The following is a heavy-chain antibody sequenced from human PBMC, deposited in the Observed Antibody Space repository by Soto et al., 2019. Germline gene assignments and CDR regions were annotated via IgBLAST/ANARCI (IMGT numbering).Heavy chain of an antibody. Sequence: ASVKVSCKASGYTLTTYALHWARQAPGQSLEWMGWINVGNGNTKYSQKFQDRVTITRDTSASTAYMELSSLRSEDTAVYYCARAYGSGTYYNVMTSWGQGTLVTVSS. D-gene: IGHD3-10*01. V-gene: IGHV1-3*01. CDR2: INVGNGNT. CDR3: ARAYGSGTYYNVMTS. J-gene: IGHJ5*02. CDR1: GYTLTTYA.